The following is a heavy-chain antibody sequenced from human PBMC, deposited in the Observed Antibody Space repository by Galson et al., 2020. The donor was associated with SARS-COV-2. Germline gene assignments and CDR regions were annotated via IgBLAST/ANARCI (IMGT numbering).Heavy chain of an antibody. Sequence: GESLRLSCAASGFTFTRYAMNWVRQAPEKGLEWVSTISGSGGTTYYAYSVEGRFTISRDRSKSTLYLQMNSLRAEDTAVYYCAKCTSVLAATAIPDYWGQGTLVTVSS. CDR1: GFTFTRYA. CDR2: ISGSGGTT. CDR3: AKCTSVLAATAIPDY. J-gene: IGHJ4*02. D-gene: IGHD2-15*01. V-gene: IGHV3-23*01.